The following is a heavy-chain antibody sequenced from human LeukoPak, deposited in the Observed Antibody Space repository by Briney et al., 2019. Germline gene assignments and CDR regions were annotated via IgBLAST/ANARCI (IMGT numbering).Heavy chain of an antibody. CDR2: TSGANT. CDR1: GFTFRSYG. D-gene: IGHD2-2*01. V-gene: IGHV3-23*01. J-gene: IGHJ4*02. Sequence: GGSLRLSCAASGFTFRSYGITWVRQAPGKGLEWVSDTSGANTYYADSVEGRCSISRDYSKNKVYLHMDSLRADDTAVYQRAIRGPAMPPQFWGQGTLVTVSS. CDR3: AIRGPAMPPQF.